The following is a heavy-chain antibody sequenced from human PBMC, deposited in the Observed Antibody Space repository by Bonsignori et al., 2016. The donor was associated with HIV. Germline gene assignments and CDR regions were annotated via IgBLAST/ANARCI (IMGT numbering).Heavy chain of an antibody. D-gene: IGHD3-16*02. Sequence: WIRQPPGKGLEWIGEINHSGSTNYNPSLKSRVTISVDTSKNQFSLKLSSVTAADTAVYYCARGRVLITFGGVIDPQALLFDYWGQGTLVTVSS. J-gene: IGHJ4*02. CDR2: INHSGST. CDR3: ARGRVLITFGGVIDPQALLFDY. V-gene: IGHV4-34*01.